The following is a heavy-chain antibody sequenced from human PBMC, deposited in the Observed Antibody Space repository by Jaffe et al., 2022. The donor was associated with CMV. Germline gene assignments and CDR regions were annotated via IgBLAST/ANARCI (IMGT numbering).Heavy chain of an antibody. V-gene: IGHV1-2*02. J-gene: IGHJ4*02. Sequence: QVQLVQSGAEVKKPGASVKVSCKASEYTFIGYYMHWVRQAPGQGLEWMGWINPNNGDTNYAQKFQGRVTMTRDTSISTAYMELSGLRSDDTAVYYCAREHWNYAVWDYWGQGTLVTVSS. CDR1: EYTFIGYY. D-gene: IGHD1-7*01. CDR3: AREHWNYAVWDY. CDR2: INPNNGDT.